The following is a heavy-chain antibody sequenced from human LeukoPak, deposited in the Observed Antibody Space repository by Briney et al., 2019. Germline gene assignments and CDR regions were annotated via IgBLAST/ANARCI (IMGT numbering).Heavy chain of an antibody. V-gene: IGHV1-18*01. CDR1: DYTFTNYG. Sequence: ASVKVSCKASDYTFTNYGVSWVRQAPGQGLEWMGWISAYNGKTYYAQKFQGRVTVTTDTSTSTAYMDLRSLRSDDTAVYYCARDTRHYDILTGYYPAGYFDYWGQGTLVTVSS. D-gene: IGHD3-9*01. CDR2: ISAYNGKT. J-gene: IGHJ4*02. CDR3: ARDTRHYDILTGYYPAGYFDY.